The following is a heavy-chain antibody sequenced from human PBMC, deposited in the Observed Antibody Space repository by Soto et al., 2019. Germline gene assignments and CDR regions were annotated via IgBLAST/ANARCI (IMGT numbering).Heavy chain of an antibody. CDR1: GGSISSGDYY. Sequence: QVQLQESGPGLVKPSQTLSLTCTDSGGSISSGDYYWSWIRQPPGKGLEWIGYIYYSGSTYYNPSLKSRVTISVDTSKNQFSLKLSSVTAADTAVYYCARAVLRMASPFDYWGQGTLVTVSS. CDR2: IYYSGST. D-gene: IGHD3-10*01. J-gene: IGHJ4*02. CDR3: ARAVLRMASPFDY. V-gene: IGHV4-30-4*01.